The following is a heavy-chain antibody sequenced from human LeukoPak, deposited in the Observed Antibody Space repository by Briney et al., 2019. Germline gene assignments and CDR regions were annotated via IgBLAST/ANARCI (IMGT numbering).Heavy chain of an antibody. D-gene: IGHD5-24*01. V-gene: IGHV3-74*01. CDR3: ARDGYKDRYFDY. CDR1: GFTFTSYY. Sequence: GGSLRLSCAASGFTFTSYYMHWVRQAPGKGLVWVSRISGDGSNTIYADSVKGRFTISRDNAKNTVYLQMNSLRAEDTAVYYCARDGYKDRYFDYWGQGTLVTVSS. CDR2: ISGDGSNT. J-gene: IGHJ4*02.